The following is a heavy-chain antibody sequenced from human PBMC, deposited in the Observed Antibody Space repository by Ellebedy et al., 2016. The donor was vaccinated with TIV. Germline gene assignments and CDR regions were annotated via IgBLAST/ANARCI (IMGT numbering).Heavy chain of an antibody. CDR3: VTMGGSGDAFNI. D-gene: IGHD3-10*01. CDR1: GFTFGLYA. V-gene: IGHV3-64*05. CDR2: ISTNGVTT. J-gene: IGHJ3*02. Sequence: GESLKISXSASGFTFGLYAMHWVRQAPGKGLEHLSAISTNGVTTYYGDSVKGRFTISRDNSKNTMYVQMSSLRVEDTAIYYCVTMGGSGDAFNIWGQGTMVAVSS.